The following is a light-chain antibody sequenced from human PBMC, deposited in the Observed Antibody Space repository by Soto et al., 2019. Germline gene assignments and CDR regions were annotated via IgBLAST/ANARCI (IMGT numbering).Light chain of an antibody. CDR1: QNIRSS. J-gene: IGKJ5*01. CDR3: QQYSNWPPIT. Sequence: EVVMTQSPASLSASPVERVTLSCRASQNIRSSLAWYQQKPAQAPRLLIYAASTRATGIPARFSGSGSGTEFTLTISSLQSEDFAVYYCQQYSNWPPITFGQGTRLEI. CDR2: AAS. V-gene: IGKV3D-15*01.